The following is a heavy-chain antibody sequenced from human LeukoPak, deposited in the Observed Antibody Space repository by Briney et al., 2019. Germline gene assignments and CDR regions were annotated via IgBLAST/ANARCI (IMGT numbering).Heavy chain of an antibody. CDR2: ISGSGGST. Sequence: PGGSLRLSCAASGFTFSSYAMSWVRQAPGKGLEWVSAISGSGGSTYYADSVKGRFTISRDNSKNTPCLQMNSLRAEDTAVYYCAKFLPTHIVVANYYFDYWGQGTLVAVSS. CDR3: AKFLPTHIVVANYYFDY. CDR1: GFTFSSYA. J-gene: IGHJ4*02. V-gene: IGHV3-23*01. D-gene: IGHD2-21*01.